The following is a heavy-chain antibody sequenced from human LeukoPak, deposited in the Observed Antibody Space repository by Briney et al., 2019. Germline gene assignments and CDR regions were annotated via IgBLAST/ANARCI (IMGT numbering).Heavy chain of an antibody. Sequence: ASVKVSCKASGYTFTSYGISWVRQAPGQGLEWMGWISAYNGNTNYAQKLQGRVTMTTDTSTSTAYMELRSLRSDDTAVYYCARERAQDGDYGRNWFDPGGQGTLVTVSS. CDR1: GYTFTSYG. D-gene: IGHD4-17*01. J-gene: IGHJ5*02. CDR3: ARERAQDGDYGRNWFDP. V-gene: IGHV1-18*01. CDR2: ISAYNGNT.